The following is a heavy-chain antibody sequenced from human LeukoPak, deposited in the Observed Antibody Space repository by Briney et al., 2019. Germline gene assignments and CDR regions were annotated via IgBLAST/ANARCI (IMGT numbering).Heavy chain of an antibody. Sequence: ASVKVSCKASGYTFTNYYMHWVRQAPGQGLEWMGWINPNSGDTNYAQKFQDRVTMTRDTSINTAYMELSRLRSDDTAVYYCARLGSISYWGQGTLVTVSS. D-gene: IGHD3-10*01. V-gene: IGHV1-2*02. CDR1: GYTFTNYY. CDR3: ARLGSISY. CDR2: INPNSGDT. J-gene: IGHJ4*02.